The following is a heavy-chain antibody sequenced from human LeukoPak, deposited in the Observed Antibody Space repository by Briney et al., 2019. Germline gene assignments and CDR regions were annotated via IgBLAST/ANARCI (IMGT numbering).Heavy chain of an antibody. Sequence: SETLSLTCAAYGGSFSNYYWSWIRQPPGKGLEWVGEINDSGRTNYNPSLMSRVTISVDTSKNQLSLRLNSVTATDTAVYYCARRWNYGRNYYIDVWGKGATVSVSS. CDR1: GGSFSNYY. CDR3: ARRWNYGRNYYIDV. D-gene: IGHD1-7*01. J-gene: IGHJ6*03. CDR2: INDSGRT. V-gene: IGHV4-34*01.